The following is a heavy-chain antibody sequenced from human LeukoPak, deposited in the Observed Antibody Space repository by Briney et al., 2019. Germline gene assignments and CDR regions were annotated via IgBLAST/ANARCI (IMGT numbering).Heavy chain of an antibody. CDR3: AREKYYYDSSGYYYLFFDY. V-gene: IGHV4-59*13. Sequence: SETLSLTCTVSGDSLSSYYWSWIWQPPGRGLEWIGYIYYSGSTNYNPSLKSRVTISVDTSKNQVSLKLSSVTAADTAVYYCAREKYYYDSSGYYYLFFDYWGQGTLVTVSS. CDR1: GDSLSSYY. CDR2: IYYSGST. J-gene: IGHJ4*02. D-gene: IGHD3-22*01.